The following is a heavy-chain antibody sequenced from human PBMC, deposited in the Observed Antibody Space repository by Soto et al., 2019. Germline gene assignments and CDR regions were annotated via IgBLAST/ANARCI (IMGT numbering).Heavy chain of an antibody. D-gene: IGHD2-15*01. J-gene: IGHJ6*02. Sequence: QVQLVQSGAEVKKPGASVKVSCKASGYTFTSYGISWVRQAPGQGLEWMGWISAYNGNTNYAQKLQGRVTMTTDTSPSTAYMELRSLRSDATAVYYCARDPNAVLYSSSVGDVWGQGTTVTVSS. CDR1: GYTFTSYG. CDR2: ISAYNGNT. CDR3: ARDPNAVLYSSSVGDV. V-gene: IGHV1-18*01.